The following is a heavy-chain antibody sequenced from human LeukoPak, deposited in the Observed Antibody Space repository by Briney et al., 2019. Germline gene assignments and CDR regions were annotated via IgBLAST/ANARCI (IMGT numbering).Heavy chain of an antibody. CDR1: GFTFRSYW. V-gene: IGHV1-18*01. Sequence: GGSLRLSCAASGFTFRSYWMNWVRQAPGQGLEWMGWISAYNGNTNYAQKLQGRVTMTTDTSTSTAYMELRSLRSDDTAVYYCATSLKYYDILTGYYSFDYWGQGTLVTVSS. J-gene: IGHJ4*02. CDR2: ISAYNGNT. D-gene: IGHD3-9*01. CDR3: ATSLKYYDILTGYYSFDY.